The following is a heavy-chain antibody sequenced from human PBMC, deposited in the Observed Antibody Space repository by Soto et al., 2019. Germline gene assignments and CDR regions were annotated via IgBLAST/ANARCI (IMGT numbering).Heavy chain of an antibody. D-gene: IGHD1-7*01. CDR1: GYTFSNYG. CDR3: ARESVVTGTHHFDY. CDR2: INSNTGGT. Sequence: GASVKVSCKTSGYTFSNYGITWVRQAPGQPLEWLGWINSNTGGTNYAQKFQGRVTMTRDTPISTAYMELSRLTSDDTAVYHCARESVVTGTHHFDYWGQGTLVTVSS. J-gene: IGHJ4*02. V-gene: IGHV1-2*02.